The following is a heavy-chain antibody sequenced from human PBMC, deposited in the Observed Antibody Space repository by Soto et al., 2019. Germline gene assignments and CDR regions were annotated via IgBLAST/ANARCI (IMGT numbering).Heavy chain of an antibody. Sequence: SEDLFLPCTGSGGFTRPGGYHLSWLRQHPRKGLEWIVYIYYSGSTYYNPSLKSRVTISVDTSKNLFSLKLSSVTAADTAVYYCASTYCSSTSCSPGPNWFAPWGQGTLVTVSS. V-gene: IGHV4-31*03. J-gene: IGHJ5*02. D-gene: IGHD2-2*01. CDR3: ASTYCSSTSCSPGPNWFAP. CDR2: IYYSGST. CDR1: GGFTRPGGYH.